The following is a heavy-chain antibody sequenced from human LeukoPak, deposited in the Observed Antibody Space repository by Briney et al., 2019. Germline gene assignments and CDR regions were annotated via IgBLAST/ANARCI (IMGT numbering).Heavy chain of an antibody. CDR2: ISAYNGNT. Sequence: VASVKVSCKASGYTFTSYGISWVRQAPGQGLEWMRWISAYNGNTNYAQKLQGRVTMTTDTSTSTAYMELRSLRSDDTAVYYCARENYDILTGYWGPADGMDVWGQGTTVTVSS. J-gene: IGHJ6*02. D-gene: IGHD3-9*01. CDR3: ARENYDILTGYWGPADGMDV. V-gene: IGHV1-18*01. CDR1: GYTFTSYG.